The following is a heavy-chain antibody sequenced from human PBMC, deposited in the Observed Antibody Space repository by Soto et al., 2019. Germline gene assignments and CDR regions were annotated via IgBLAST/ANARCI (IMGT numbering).Heavy chain of an antibody. D-gene: IGHD6-13*01. Sequence: SVKVSCKASGGTFSSYAISWVRQAPGQGLEWMGGIIPIFGTANYAQKFQGRVTITADESTSTAYMELSSLRSEDTAVYYCARVRIAAAGRLGENYYYGMDVWGQGTTVTSP. V-gene: IGHV1-69*13. CDR1: GGTFSSYA. CDR3: ARVRIAAAGRLGENYYYGMDV. J-gene: IGHJ6*02. CDR2: IIPIFGTA.